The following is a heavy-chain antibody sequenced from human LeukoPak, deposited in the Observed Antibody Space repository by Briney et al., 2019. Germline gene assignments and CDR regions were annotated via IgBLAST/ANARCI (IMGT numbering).Heavy chain of an antibody. CDR3: AKDRGYCSGGSCSFNY. V-gene: IGHV3-23*01. CDR1: GFTFSSYA. Sequence: PGGSLRLSCAASGFTFSSYAMSWVRQAPGKGLEWVSAINGSGGSTYYADSVKGRFTISRDNSKNTLYLQMNSLRAEDTAVYYCAKDRGYCSGGSCSFNYWGQGTLVTVSS. D-gene: IGHD2-15*01. J-gene: IGHJ4*02. CDR2: INGSGGST.